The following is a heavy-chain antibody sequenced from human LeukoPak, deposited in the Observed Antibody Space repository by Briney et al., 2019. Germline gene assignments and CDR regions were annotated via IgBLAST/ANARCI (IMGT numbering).Heavy chain of an antibody. Sequence: SETLSLTCTVSGGSITSDIFYWSWIRQPAGRGLEWIGRIYTSGSTNYNPSLKSRVTISIDRSKDQFSLKMTSVTAADTATYFCARERAAYCTGDCHSFDYWGQGILVTVFS. CDR1: GGSITSDIFY. J-gene: IGHJ4*02. CDR2: IYTSGST. V-gene: IGHV4-61*02. D-gene: IGHD2-21*02. CDR3: ARERAAYCTGDCHSFDY.